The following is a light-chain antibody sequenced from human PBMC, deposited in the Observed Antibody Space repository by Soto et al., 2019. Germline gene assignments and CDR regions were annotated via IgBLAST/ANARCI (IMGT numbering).Light chain of an antibody. CDR3: SSYAGSSTLV. CDR1: SSDVGDYKF. Sequence: QSALTQPASVSGSPGQSITISCTGTSSDVGDYKFVSWYQQHPGKAPKLMIYDVINRPSGVSNGFSGSKSGNTASLTISGLQAEDEADYYCSSYAGSSTLVFGTGTKVTVL. CDR2: DVI. J-gene: IGLJ1*01. V-gene: IGLV2-14*01.